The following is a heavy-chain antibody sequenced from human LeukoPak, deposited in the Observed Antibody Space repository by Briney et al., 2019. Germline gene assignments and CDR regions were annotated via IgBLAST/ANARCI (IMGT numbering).Heavy chain of an antibody. CDR3: ARTVAATLFAIAFDI. D-gene: IGHD2-15*01. J-gene: IGHJ3*02. Sequence: SQTLSLTYTVSGGSISSGGYYWSWIRQHPGKGLEWIGYIYYSGSTYYNPSLKSRVTISVDTSKNQFSLKLSSVTAADTAVYYCARTVAATLFAIAFDIWGQGTMVTVSS. V-gene: IGHV4-31*03. CDR2: IYYSGST. CDR1: GGSISSGGYY.